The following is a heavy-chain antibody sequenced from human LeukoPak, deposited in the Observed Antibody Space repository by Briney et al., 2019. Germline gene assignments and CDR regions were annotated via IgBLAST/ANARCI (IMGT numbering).Heavy chain of an antibody. CDR2: IKQDGSEK. CDR3: ARTSAAGTAEYFQH. J-gene: IGHJ1*01. CDR1: GFTFADSA. V-gene: IGHV3-7*01. D-gene: IGHD6-13*01. Sequence: GGSLRLSCTTSGFTFADSAMSWVRQAPGKGLEWVANIKQDGSEKYYVDSVKGRFTISRDNAKNSLYLQMNSLRAEDTAVYYCARTSAAGTAEYFQHWGQGTLVTVSS.